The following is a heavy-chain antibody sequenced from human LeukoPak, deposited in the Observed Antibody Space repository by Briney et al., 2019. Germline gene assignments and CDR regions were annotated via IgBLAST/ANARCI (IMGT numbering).Heavy chain of an antibody. CDR1: GFTFSSYW. J-gene: IGHJ5*02. Sequence: GGSLRLSCAASGFTFSSYWMSWVRQAPEKGLEWVANIKQDGSEKYYVDSVKGRFTTSRDNAKNSLYLQMNSLRAEDTAVYYCARDMRIAVAGYNWFDPWGQGTLVTVSS. CDR2: IKQDGSEK. V-gene: IGHV3-7*01. CDR3: ARDMRIAVAGYNWFDP. D-gene: IGHD6-19*01.